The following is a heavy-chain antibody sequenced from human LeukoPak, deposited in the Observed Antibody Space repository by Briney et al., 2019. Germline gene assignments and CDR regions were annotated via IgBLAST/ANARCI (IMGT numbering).Heavy chain of an antibody. CDR1: GFTFSTSS. Sequence: GGSLRLSCAASGFTFSTSSMNWVRQAPGKGLEWVSYISSTSYTIYSADSVKGRFTISRDNAKNSLYLQMNSLRAEDTAVYYCARVTGVSGTSFYAYDYWGQGTLVTVSS. CDR3: ARVTGVSGTSFYAYDY. CDR2: ISSTSYTI. V-gene: IGHV3-48*01. D-gene: IGHD2-2*01. J-gene: IGHJ4*02.